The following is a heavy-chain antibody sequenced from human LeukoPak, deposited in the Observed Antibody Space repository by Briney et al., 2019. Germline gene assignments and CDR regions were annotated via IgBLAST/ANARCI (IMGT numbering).Heavy chain of an antibody. Sequence: GGSLRLSCAASGFTFSSYSMNWVRQAPGKGLEWVSSISSSSSYIYYADSVKGRFTISRDNAKNSLYLQMNSLRAEDTAVYYCARDASSGMTYYSDSSSYWGQGTLVTVSS. J-gene: IGHJ4*02. V-gene: IGHV3-21*01. CDR1: GFTFSSYS. CDR3: ARDASSGMTYYSDSSSY. CDR2: ISSSSSYI. D-gene: IGHD3-22*01.